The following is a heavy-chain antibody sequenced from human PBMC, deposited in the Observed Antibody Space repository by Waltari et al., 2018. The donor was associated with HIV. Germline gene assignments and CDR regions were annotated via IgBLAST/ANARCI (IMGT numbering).Heavy chain of an antibody. J-gene: IGHJ5*02. CDR3: ARGFKGSGKGWFDP. V-gene: IGHV3-48*03. D-gene: IGHD3-10*01. Sequence: EVQLVESGGGLVQPGGSLRLSCAASGFTFSSYEMNWVRQAPGKGLEWVSYISSSGSTIYYADSVKGRFTISRDNAKNSLYLQMNSLRAEDTAVYYCARGFKGSGKGWFDPWGQGTLVTVSS. CDR2: ISSSGSTI. CDR1: GFTFSSYE.